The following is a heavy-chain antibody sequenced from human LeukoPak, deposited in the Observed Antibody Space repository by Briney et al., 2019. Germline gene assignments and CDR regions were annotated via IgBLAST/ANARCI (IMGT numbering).Heavy chain of an antibody. J-gene: IGHJ4*02. CDR3: ARAYYYDSSGYYYYDY. Sequence: SVKVSCKASGGTFSSYAISWVRQAPGQGLEWMGGIIPIFGTANYAQKFRGRVTITADESTSTAYMELSSLRSEDTAVYYCARAYYYDSSGYYYYDYWGQGTLVTVSS. CDR2: IIPIFGTA. D-gene: IGHD3-22*01. V-gene: IGHV1-69*13. CDR1: GGTFSSYA.